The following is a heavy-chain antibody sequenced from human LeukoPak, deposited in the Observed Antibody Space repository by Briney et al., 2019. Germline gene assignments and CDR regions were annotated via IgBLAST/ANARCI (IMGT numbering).Heavy chain of an antibody. J-gene: IGHJ6*03. CDR3: ARGGYDPTYYMDV. D-gene: IGHD3-3*01. CDR2: IYYSGST. CDR1: GGSISSYY. Sequence: SETLSLTWTVSGGSISSYYWSWIRQPPGKGLEWIGYIYYSGSTNYNPSLKSRVTISVDTSKNQFSLKLSSVTAADTAAYYCARGGYDPTYYMDVWGKGTTVTVSS. V-gene: IGHV4-59*01.